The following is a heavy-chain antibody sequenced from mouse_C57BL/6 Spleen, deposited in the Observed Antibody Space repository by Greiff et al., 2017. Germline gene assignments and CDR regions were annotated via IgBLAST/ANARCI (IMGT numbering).Heavy chain of an antibody. CDR1: GYTFTSYW. CDR3: ARRNYYGSSHYAMDY. D-gene: IGHD1-1*01. J-gene: IGHJ4*01. Sequence: QVQLQQSGAELVRPGTSVKLSCKASGYTFTSYWMHWVKQRPGQGLEWIGVIDPSDSYTNYNQKFKGKATLTVDTSSSTAYMQLSSLTSEDSAVYYCARRNYYGSSHYAMDYWGQGTSVTVSS. CDR2: IDPSDSYT. V-gene: IGHV1-59*01.